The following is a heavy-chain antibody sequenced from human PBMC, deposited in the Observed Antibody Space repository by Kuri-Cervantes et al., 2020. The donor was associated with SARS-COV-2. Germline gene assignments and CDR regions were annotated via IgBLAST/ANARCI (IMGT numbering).Heavy chain of an antibody. D-gene: IGHD4-17*01. J-gene: IGHJ4*02. CDR3: ARGSWSADYGDYADY. V-gene: IGHV3-30*02. CDR1: GFTFSRYG. CDR2: IWYDGSNK. Sequence: GESLKISCAASGFTFSRYGLHWVRQAPGKGLEWVAFIWYDGSNKYYGDSVKGRFTISRDNSKNTLLLQMNSLRAEDTAVYYCARGSWSADYGDYADYWGQGTLVTVSS.